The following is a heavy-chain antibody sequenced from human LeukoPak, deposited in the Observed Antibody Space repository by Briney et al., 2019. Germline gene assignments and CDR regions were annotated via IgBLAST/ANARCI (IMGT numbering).Heavy chain of an antibody. J-gene: IGHJ4*02. Sequence: GGSLRLSCAASGFTFSSYAMSWVRQAPGKGLEWVSAISGGGGSTYYADSVKGRFTISRDNSKNTLYLQMNSLRAEDTAVYYCAKDGLVRGVMDYFDYWGQGTLVTVSS. V-gene: IGHV3-23*01. D-gene: IGHD3-10*01. CDR1: GFTFSSYA. CDR2: ISGGGGST. CDR3: AKDGLVRGVMDYFDY.